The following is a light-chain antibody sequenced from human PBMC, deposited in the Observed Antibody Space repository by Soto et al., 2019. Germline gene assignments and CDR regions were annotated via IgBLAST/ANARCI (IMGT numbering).Light chain of an antibody. CDR3: SSYTSSSTYV. Sequence: QSVLTQPASVSGSPGQSIAISCTGTSSDVGYYNYVSWYQQHPGNAPNVMIYDVNNQPSGVPDRFSGSKSGNTASLTISGLQAEDEADYYCSSYTSSSTYVFGTGTRSPS. J-gene: IGLJ1*01. CDR2: DVN. V-gene: IGLV2-14*01. CDR1: SSDVGYYNY.